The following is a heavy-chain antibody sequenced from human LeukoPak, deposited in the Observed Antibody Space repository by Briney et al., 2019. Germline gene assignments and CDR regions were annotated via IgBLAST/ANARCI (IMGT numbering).Heavy chain of an antibody. J-gene: IGHJ5*02. V-gene: IGHV4-34*01. Sequence: SETLSLTCAVYGGSFSGYYWSWIRQPPGKGLEWIGEINHSGSTNYNPSLKSRVTISADTSKNQFSLKLSSVTAADTAVYYCARGRRYCSSTSCSGGWFDPWGQGTLVTVSS. CDR3: ARGRRYCSSTSCSGGWFDP. D-gene: IGHD2-2*01. CDR1: GGSFSGYY. CDR2: INHSGST.